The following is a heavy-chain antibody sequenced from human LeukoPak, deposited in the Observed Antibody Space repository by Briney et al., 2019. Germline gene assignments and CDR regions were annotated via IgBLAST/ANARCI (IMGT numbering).Heavy chain of an antibody. CDR2: INHSGST. D-gene: IGHD3-10*01. V-gene: IGHV4-4*02. Sequence: SGTLSLTCAVSDVSIFRSNWWGWIRQPPGKGLEWIGEINHSGSTNYNPSLKSRVTISVDTSKNQFSLKLSSVTAADTAVYYCARRGPYYYYYMDVWGKGTTVTISS. J-gene: IGHJ6*03. CDR3: ARRGPYYYYYMDV. CDR1: DVSIFRSNW.